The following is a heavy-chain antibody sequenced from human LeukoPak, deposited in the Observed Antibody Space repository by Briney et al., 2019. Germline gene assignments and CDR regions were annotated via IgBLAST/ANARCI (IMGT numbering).Heavy chain of an antibody. Sequence: GGSLRLSCAASGFIFRNYGMNWVRQAPGKGLEWVSSVSGSSSYIYYADSVKGRFTISRHNAKNSLYLQMNSLRAEDTAVYYCARATWESTGYYYDYWGQGTLVTVSS. J-gene: IGHJ4*02. CDR3: ARATWESTGYYYDY. CDR1: GFIFRNYG. V-gene: IGHV3-21*01. CDR2: VSGSSSYI. D-gene: IGHD3-22*01.